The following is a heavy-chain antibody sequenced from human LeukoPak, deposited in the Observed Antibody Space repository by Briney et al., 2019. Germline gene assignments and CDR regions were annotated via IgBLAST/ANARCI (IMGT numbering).Heavy chain of an antibody. D-gene: IGHD1-26*01. CDR1: GFTFSSYD. V-gene: IGHV3-64*01. J-gene: IGHJ4*02. CDR3: ARDGARYSGSYYNDY. CDR2: ISGNGGTT. Sequence: GGSLRLSCAASGFTFSSYDMQWVRQAPGKGPEYVSAISGNGGTTYYANSVKGRFTISRDNSKNTLYLQMGSLRAEDMAVYYCARDGARYSGSYYNDYWGQGTLVTVPS.